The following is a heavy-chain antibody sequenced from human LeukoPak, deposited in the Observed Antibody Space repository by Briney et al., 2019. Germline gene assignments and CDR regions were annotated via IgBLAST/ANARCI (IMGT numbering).Heavy chain of an antibody. Sequence: PSETLSLTCTVSGGSISSSSYYWGWIRQPPGKGLEWIGEIYHSGSTNYNPSLKSRVTISVDKSKNQFSLKLSSVTAADTAVYYCAREGSYTGSDTHDHWGQGTLVTVSS. D-gene: IGHD1-26*01. CDR1: GGSISSSSYY. V-gene: IGHV4-39*07. CDR3: AREGSYTGSDTHDH. J-gene: IGHJ4*02. CDR2: IYHSGST.